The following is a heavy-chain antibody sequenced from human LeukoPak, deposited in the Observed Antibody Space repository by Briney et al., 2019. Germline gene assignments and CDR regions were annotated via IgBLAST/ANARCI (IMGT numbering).Heavy chain of an antibody. V-gene: IGHV3-21*01. D-gene: IGHD3-10*01. CDR2: ISSSSSYI. CDR1: GFAFSDYH. CDR3: ARSVRGAPGYFDY. J-gene: IGHJ4*02. Sequence: GGSLRLSCAASGFAFSDYHMNWVRQAPGKGLEWVSSISSSSSYIYYADSVKGRFTISRDNAKNSLYLQMNSLRAEDTAVYYCARSVRGAPGYFDYWGQGTLVTVSS.